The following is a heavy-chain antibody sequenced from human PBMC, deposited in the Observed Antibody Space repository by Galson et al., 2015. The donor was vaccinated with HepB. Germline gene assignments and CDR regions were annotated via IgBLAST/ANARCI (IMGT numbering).Heavy chain of an antibody. Sequence: VKVSCKASGYTFTSYAMNWVRQAPGQGLEWMGWINTNTGNPTYAQGFTGRFVFSLDTSVSTAYLQISSLKAEDTAVYYCARGAGMVYSSSFDYWGQGTLVTVSS. CDR3: ARGAGMVYSSSFDY. CDR2: INTNTGNP. V-gene: IGHV7-4-1*02. D-gene: IGHD6-6*01. CDR1: GYTFTSYA. J-gene: IGHJ4*02.